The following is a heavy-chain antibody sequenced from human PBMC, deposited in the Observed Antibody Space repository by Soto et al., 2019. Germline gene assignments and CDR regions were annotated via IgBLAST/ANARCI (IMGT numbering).Heavy chain of an antibody. CDR1: GYTFTSYD. CDR3: ARVDFWSGYPYLYYYYYYMDV. CDR2: MNPNSGNT. V-gene: IGHV1-8*01. Sequence: ASVKVSCKASGYTFTSYDINWLRQATGQGLEWMGWMNPNSGNTGYAQKFQGRVTMTRNTSISTAYMELSSLRSEDTAVYYCARVDFWSGYPYLYYYYYYMDVWGKGTTVTVSS. D-gene: IGHD3-3*01. J-gene: IGHJ6*03.